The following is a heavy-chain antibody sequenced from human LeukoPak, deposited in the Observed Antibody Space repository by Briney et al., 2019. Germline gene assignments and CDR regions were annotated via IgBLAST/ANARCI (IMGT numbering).Heavy chain of an antibody. Sequence: GGSLRLSCAASGFTFSDYYMSWIRQAPGKGLVWVSYISSGSRYIDYADSVEGRFTISRDNAKNSVYLQMTSLRAEDTAVYYCTRDQSGSGFNSDYWGQGTLVTVSS. D-gene: IGHD5-24*01. J-gene: IGHJ4*02. CDR2: ISSGSRYI. CDR1: GFTFSDYY. CDR3: TRDQSGSGFNSDY. V-gene: IGHV3-11*05.